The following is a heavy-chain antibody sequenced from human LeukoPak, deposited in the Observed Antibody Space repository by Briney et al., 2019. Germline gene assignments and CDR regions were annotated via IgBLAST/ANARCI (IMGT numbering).Heavy chain of an antibody. Sequence: PGGSLRLSCAASGFTFSSYSMNWVRQAPGKRLECVSSISSSSNYIYYADSLKGRFTISSDNAKNSLYLQMNSLRAEDTAVYYCARDRAYDYDSSGSIDYWGRGTLVTVSS. J-gene: IGHJ4*02. V-gene: IGHV3-21*01. CDR1: GFTFSSYS. D-gene: IGHD3-22*01. CDR3: ARDRAYDYDSSGSIDY. CDR2: ISSSSNYI.